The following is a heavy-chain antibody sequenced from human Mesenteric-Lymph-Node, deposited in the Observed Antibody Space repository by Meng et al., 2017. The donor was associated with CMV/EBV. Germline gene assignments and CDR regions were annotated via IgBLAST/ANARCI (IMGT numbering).Heavy chain of an antibody. J-gene: IGHJ6*02. CDR1: GFTFDDYA. Sequence: GESLKISCAASGFTFDDYAMHWVRQAPGKGLEWVPLISWDGGSTYYADSVKGRFTISRDNSKNSLYLQMNSLRAEDTALYYCAKDRAVTSPYYYYYYGMDVWGQGTTVTVSS. CDR3: AKDRAVTSPYYYYYYGMDV. CDR2: ISWDGGST. V-gene: IGHV3-43D*03. D-gene: IGHD4-17*01.